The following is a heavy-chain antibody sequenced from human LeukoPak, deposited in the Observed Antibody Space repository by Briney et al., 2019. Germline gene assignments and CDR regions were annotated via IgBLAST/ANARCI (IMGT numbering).Heavy chain of an antibody. CDR3: AKDHRTSSWPFDY. CDR1: GFTFSSYA. D-gene: IGHD2-2*01. CDR2: ISGSGGST. Sequence: GGSLRLSCAASGFTFSSYAMTWVRQAPGKGLEWVSSISGSGGSTNYADSVKGRFTISRNNSKNTLYLQMNSLRAEDTAVYYCAKDHRTSSWPFDYWGQGTLVTVSS. V-gene: IGHV3-23*01. J-gene: IGHJ4*02.